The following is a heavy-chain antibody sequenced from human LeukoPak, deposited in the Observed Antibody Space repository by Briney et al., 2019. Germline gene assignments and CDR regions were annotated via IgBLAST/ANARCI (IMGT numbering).Heavy chain of an antibody. J-gene: IGHJ4*02. CDR1: GGSISSYY. Sequence: SETLSLTCTVSGGSISSYYWSWIRQPAGKGLEWIGRIYTSGSTNYNLSLKSRVTMSVDTSKNQFSLKLSSVTAADTAVYYCARASGYSGYDWVYYFDYWGQGTLVTVSS. V-gene: IGHV4-4*07. CDR2: IYTSGST. D-gene: IGHD5-12*01. CDR3: ARASGYSGYDWVYYFDY.